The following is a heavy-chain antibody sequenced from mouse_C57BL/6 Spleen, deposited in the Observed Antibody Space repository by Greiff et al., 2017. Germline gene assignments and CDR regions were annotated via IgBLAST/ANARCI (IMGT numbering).Heavy chain of an antibody. V-gene: IGHV2-6*03. CDR2: IWSDGST. J-gene: IGHJ1*03. Sequence: VQWVESGPGLVAPSQSLSITCTVSGFSLTSYGVHWVRQPPGKGLEWLVVIWSDGSTTYNSALKSRLSISKDNSKSQVFLKMNSLQTDDTAMYYCARSSYYYGSSSWYFDVWGTGTTVTVSS. CDR1: GFSLTSYG. D-gene: IGHD1-1*01. CDR3: ARSSYYYGSSSWYFDV.